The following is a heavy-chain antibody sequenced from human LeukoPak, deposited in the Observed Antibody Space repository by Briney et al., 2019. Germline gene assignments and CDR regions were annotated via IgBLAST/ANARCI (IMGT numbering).Heavy chain of an antibody. Sequence: ASVKVSCKASGYTFSSYYMHWVRQAPGQGLEWMGWINAGNGNTKYSQKFQGRVTITRDTSASTAYMELSSLRSEDTAVYYCAREGSPQASPEMRSDDYYGMDVWGQGTTVTVSS. V-gene: IGHV1-3*01. CDR1: GYTFSSYY. D-gene: IGHD5-24*01. CDR2: INAGNGNT. J-gene: IGHJ6*02. CDR3: AREGSPQASPEMRSDDYYGMDV.